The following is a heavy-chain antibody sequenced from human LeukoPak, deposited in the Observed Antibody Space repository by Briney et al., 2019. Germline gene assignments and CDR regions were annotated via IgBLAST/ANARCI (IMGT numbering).Heavy chain of an antibody. CDR3: TKDRQGPNQYHMDV. V-gene: IGHV3-7*01. Sequence: PGGSLRLSCAASGFTFSSLWMSWVRQAPGRGPKWVANINQDGGTTYYVASVKGRFTISRDNAKNSLSLQMSSLRAEDTAVYYCTKDRQGPNQYHMDVWGKGTTVTVS. J-gene: IGHJ6*03. CDR2: INQDGGTT. CDR1: GFTFSSLW.